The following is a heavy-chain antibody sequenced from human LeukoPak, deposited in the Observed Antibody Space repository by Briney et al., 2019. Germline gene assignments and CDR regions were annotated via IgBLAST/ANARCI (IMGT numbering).Heavy chain of an antibody. Sequence: PGRSLRLSCAASGFTFSSYGMHWVRQAPGKGLEWVAVISNDGSNKYFAESVKGRFTISRDNSKNTLNLQMNSLRAEDTAVYYCAKERLIGWYHFDYWGQGTLVTVSS. CDR1: GFTFSSYG. D-gene: IGHD6-19*01. J-gene: IGHJ4*02. CDR2: ISNDGSNK. CDR3: AKERLIGWYHFDY. V-gene: IGHV3-30*18.